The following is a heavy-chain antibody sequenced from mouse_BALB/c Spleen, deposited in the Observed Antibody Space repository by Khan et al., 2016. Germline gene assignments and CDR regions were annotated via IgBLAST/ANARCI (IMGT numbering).Heavy chain of an antibody. J-gene: IGHJ2*01. D-gene: IGHD1-2*01. CDR2: ISYSGST. V-gene: IGHV3-2*02. CDR3: TRTARIKY. CDR1: GYSITSGYG. Sequence: EVQLQESGPGLVKPSQSLSLTCTVTGYSITSGYGWNWIRQFPGNKLEWMGYISYSGSTTYNPSLKSRIFITRDTSKNQFFLQLNSVTTEDAATYYCTRTARIKYWGQGTTLTVSS.